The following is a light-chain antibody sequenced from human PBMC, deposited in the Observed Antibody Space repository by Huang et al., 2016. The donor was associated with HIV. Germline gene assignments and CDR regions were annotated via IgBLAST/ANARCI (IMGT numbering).Light chain of an antibody. CDR2: GAS. V-gene: IGKV3-15*01. Sequence: IVMTQSPATLSVSPGERATLSGRASQSVSRNLALYQQKPGQAPRLLIYGASTRSTGNPARFSGSGSGTEFTLTISSLQSEDFAVYYCQQYNNWPPYTFGQGTKLEIK. J-gene: IGKJ2*01. CDR1: QSVSRN. CDR3: QQYNNWPPYT.